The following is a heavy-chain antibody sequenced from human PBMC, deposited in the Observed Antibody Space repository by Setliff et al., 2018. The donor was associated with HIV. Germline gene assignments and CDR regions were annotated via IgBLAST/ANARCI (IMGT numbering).Heavy chain of an antibody. Sequence: PGGSLRLSCAASGFTFSSYTMNWVRQAPGKGLEWVSSISSSSYYIYYADSVKGRFTISKDNFENVVYLQMNSLRVDDTAVYYCVKDAYSTGKPGISWGQGTQVTVSS. D-gene: IGHD2-8*02. CDR2: ISSSSYYI. V-gene: IGHV3-21*04. J-gene: IGHJ4*02. CDR1: GFTFSSYT. CDR3: VKDAYSTGKPGIS.